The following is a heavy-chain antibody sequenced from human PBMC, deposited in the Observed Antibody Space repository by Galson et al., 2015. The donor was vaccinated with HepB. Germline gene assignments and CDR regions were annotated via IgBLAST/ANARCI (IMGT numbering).Heavy chain of an antibody. V-gene: IGHV1-2*06. Sequence: SGYTSTGYYMHWVRQAPGQGLEWMGRINPNSGGTNYAQKFQGRVTMTRDTSISTAYMELSRLRSDDTAVYYCARDPLISRIAVAGTPPDYWGQGTLATVSS. CDR2: INPNSGGT. CDR1: GYTSTGYY. CDR3: ARDPLISRIAVAGTPPDY. D-gene: IGHD6-19*01. J-gene: IGHJ4*02.